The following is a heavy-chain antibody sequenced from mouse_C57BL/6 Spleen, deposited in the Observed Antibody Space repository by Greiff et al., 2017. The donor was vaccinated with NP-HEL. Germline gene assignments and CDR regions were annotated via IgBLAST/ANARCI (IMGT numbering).Heavy chain of an antibody. CDR3: TRYYDGYYNYAMDY. Sequence: QVHVKQSGAELVRPGASVTLSCKASGYTFTDYEMHWVKQTPVHGLEWIGAIDPETGGTAYNQKFKGKAILTADKSSSTAYMELRSLTSEDSAVYYCTRYYDGYYNYAMDYWGQGTSVTVSS. V-gene: IGHV1-15*01. CDR2: IDPETGGT. D-gene: IGHD2-3*01. CDR1: GYTFTDYE. J-gene: IGHJ4*01.